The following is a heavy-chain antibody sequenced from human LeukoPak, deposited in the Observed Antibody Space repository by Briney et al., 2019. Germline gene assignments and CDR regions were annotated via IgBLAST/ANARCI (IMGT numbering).Heavy chain of an antibody. CDR3: ARMTLGACRY. CDR2: INPNSGGT. D-gene: IGHD1-26*01. Sequence: GASVKVSCKASGYTFTGYYIHWVRQAPGQGLEWMGWINPNSGGTNYAQKFQGRVTMTRDTSISTDYMELSRLRSDDTAVYYCARMTLGACRYWGQGTLVTVSS. J-gene: IGHJ4*02. V-gene: IGHV1-2*02. CDR1: GYTFTGYY.